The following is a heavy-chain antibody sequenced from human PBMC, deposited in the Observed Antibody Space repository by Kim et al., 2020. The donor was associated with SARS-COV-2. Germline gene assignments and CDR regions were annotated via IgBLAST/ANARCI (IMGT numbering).Heavy chain of an antibody. CDR3: ARRVVGASTVGAAFDI. CDR2: IIPILGIA. D-gene: IGHD1-26*01. CDR1: GGTFSSYA. Sequence: SVKVSCKASGGTFSSYAISWVRQAPGQGLEWMGRIIPILGIANYAQKFQGRVTITADKSTSTAYMELSSLRSEDTAVYYCARRVVGASTVGAAFDIWGQGTMVTVSS. J-gene: IGHJ3*02. V-gene: IGHV1-69*04.